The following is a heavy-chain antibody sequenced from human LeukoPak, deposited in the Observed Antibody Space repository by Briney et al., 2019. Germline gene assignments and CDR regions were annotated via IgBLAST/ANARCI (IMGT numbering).Heavy chain of an antibody. V-gene: IGHV3-7*01. Sequence: GGSLRLSCAASGFTFSNYWMTWVRQAPGKGLEWVATIKEDGSEKYYVDSVKGRFTISRDNAKNSLYLQMNSLRAEDTAVYYCASPEWLPDSIDIWGQGTMVTVSS. D-gene: IGHD3-3*01. CDR2: IKEDGSEK. J-gene: IGHJ3*02. CDR3: ASPEWLPDSIDI. CDR1: GFTFSNYW.